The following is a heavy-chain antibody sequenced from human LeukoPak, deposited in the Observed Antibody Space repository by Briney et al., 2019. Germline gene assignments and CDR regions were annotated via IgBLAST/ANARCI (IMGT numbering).Heavy chain of an antibody. V-gene: IGHV3-21*01. J-gene: IGHJ4*02. CDR3: ARVLQYGTDFDY. Sequence: GGSLRLSGAASGFTFSSYSMNWVRQAPGKGLEWVSSISSSSSYIYYADSVKGRFTISRDNAKNSLYLQMNSLRAEDTAVYYCARVLQYGTDFDYWGQGTLVTVSS. CDR2: ISSSSSYI. D-gene: IGHD1-26*01. CDR1: GFTFSSYS.